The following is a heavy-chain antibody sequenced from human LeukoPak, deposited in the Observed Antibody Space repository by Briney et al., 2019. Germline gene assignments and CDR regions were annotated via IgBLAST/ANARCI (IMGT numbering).Heavy chain of an antibody. D-gene: IGHD6-19*01. J-gene: IGHJ4*02. CDR1: GYTFTGYY. Sequence: ASVKVSCKASGYTFTGYYMHWMRQAPGQGLEWMGRINPNSGGTNYAQKFQGRVTMTRDTSTSAAYMELTRLRSDDTAVYYCATQTGYSSGWYDYWGQGTLVTVS. V-gene: IGHV1-2*06. CDR3: ATQTGYSSGWYDY. CDR2: INPNSGGT.